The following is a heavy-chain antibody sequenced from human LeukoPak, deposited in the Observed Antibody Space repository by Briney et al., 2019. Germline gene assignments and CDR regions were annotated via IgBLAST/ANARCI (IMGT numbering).Heavy chain of an antibody. Sequence: SQTLSLTCTVSNGSISRPSSYWSWIRQPAGKGPEWIGRIFTSGNTNYNPSLKSRVTISVDTSKNQFSLRLTSVTAADTAVYYCARSLPGDLRGWLDPWGQGTLVTVSS. V-gene: IGHV4-61*02. J-gene: IGHJ5*02. CDR3: ARSLPGDLRGWLDP. CDR1: NGSISRPSSY. CDR2: IFTSGNT.